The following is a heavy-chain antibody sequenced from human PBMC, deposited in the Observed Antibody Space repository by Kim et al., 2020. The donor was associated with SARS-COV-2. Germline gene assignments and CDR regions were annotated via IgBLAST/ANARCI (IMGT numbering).Heavy chain of an antibody. CDR1: GGSFSGYY. CDR3: ARGVVLSAAMVWTVRHYYYRMDV. V-gene: IGHV4-34*01. J-gene: IGHJ6*02. CDR2: INHSGST. D-gene: IGHD2-2*01. Sequence: SETLSLTCAVYGGSFSGYYWSWNRQPPGKGLEWIGEINHSGSTNYNPSLKSRVTISVDTSKNQFSLKLSSVTAADTAVYYCARGVVLSAAMVWTVRHYYYRMDVWGRGTTVTVSS.